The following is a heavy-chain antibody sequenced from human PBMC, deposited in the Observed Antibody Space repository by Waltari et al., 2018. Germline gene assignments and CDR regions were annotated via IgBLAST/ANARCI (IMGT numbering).Heavy chain of an antibody. V-gene: IGHV4-61*01. CDR1: GGSVSRGSYY. J-gene: IGHJ5*02. Sequence: QVQLQESGPGLVKPSETLSLTCTVSGGSVSRGSYYWRWIRQPPGKGLEWIGYIYYSGSTNYNPSLKSRVTISVDTSKNQFSLKLSSVTAADTAVYYCARDMGAVTIFGVVISAYNWFDPWGQGTLVTASS. CDR3: ARDMGAVTIFGVVISAYNWFDP. D-gene: IGHD3-3*01. CDR2: IYYSGST.